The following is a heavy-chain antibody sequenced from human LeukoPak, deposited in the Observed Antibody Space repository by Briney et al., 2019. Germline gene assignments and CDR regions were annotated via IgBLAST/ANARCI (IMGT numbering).Heavy chain of an antibody. CDR2: IYYSGST. J-gene: IGHJ5*02. CDR3: ARLLGYCSSTSCYGSDWFDP. Sequence: SETLSLTCTVSGGSISSYYWSWIRQPPGKGLEWIGYIYYSGSTNYNPSLKSRVTISVDTSKNQFSLKLSSVTAADTAAYYCARLLGYCSSTSCYGSDWFDPWGQGTLVTVSS. CDR1: GGSISSYY. V-gene: IGHV4-59*01. D-gene: IGHD2-2*01.